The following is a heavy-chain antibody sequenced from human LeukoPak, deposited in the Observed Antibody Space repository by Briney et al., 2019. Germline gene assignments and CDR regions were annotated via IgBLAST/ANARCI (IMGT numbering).Heavy chain of an antibody. Sequence: GGSLRLSCAASGFTFSSYGMHWVRQAPGKGLEWVAFIRCDGSNKYYADSVKGRFTISRDNSKNTLYLQMNSLRAEDTAVYYCAMFGEATYYYYGMDVWGQGTTVTVSS. D-gene: IGHD3-10*02. CDR1: GFTFSSYG. J-gene: IGHJ6*01. CDR3: AMFGEATYYYYGMDV. V-gene: IGHV3-30*02. CDR2: IRCDGSNK.